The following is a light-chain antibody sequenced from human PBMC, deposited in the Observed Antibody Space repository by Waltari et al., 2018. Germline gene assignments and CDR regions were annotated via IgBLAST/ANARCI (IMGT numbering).Light chain of an antibody. J-gene: IGKJ3*01. Sequence: EIVMTQSPATLSVSPGESATLPCRASQSVSSNLAGYQQKPGQAPRLLIYGASTRATGIPARFSGSGSGTEFTLTISSLQSEDFATYYCQQGYRIPLAFGPGAKVEMK. CDR1: QSVSSN. CDR3: QQGYRIPLA. CDR2: GAS. V-gene: IGKV3-15*01.